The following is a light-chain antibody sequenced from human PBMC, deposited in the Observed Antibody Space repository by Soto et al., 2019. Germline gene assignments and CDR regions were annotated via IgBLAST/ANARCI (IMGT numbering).Light chain of an antibody. CDR2: GAS. J-gene: IGKJ1*01. CDR3: QQYGT. V-gene: IGKV3-15*01. CDR1: QSVSSK. Sequence: DKVVMQSPAELSVSQGARAPLSCRASQSVSSKLVWYQQKPGQAPRLLIYGASTRATGIPARFSGSGSGTEFTLPGSRLEPEDSSVYDCQQYGTAGQGTKVDIK.